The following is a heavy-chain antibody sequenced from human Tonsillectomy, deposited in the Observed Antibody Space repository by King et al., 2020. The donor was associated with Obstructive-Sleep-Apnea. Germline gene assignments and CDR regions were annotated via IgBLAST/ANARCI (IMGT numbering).Heavy chain of an antibody. CDR3: ARHRAYDILTGYSPDAIDV. Sequence: LQLQESGPGLVKPSETLSLTCTVSSGSIGISSYHWDWIRQPPGKGLEWIGSIYYSGSTYYTPSLQSRVTISGDTSKNQFSLNLTSVTAGDTAVYYCARHRAYDILTGYSPDAIDVWGQGTMVTVSS. CDR2: IYYSGST. CDR1: SGSIGISSYH. V-gene: IGHV4-39*01. J-gene: IGHJ3*01. D-gene: IGHD3-9*01.